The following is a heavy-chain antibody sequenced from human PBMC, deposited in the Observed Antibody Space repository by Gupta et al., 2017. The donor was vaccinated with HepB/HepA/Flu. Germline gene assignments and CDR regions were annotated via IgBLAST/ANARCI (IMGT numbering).Heavy chain of an antibody. CDR3: RQATIGN. Sequence: VQLVQPGAEVMTPGASVKLSCKASEDSFTRSYIHWVRQAPGHGLEWMGLIDPWGHKTAYARNFQARVTCTSATSTKKDYLILRNLGAEDAAQDDSRQATIGNWGQGALVTVSS. J-gene: IGHJ4*02. D-gene: IGHD3-16*01. V-gene: IGHV1-46*01. CDR1: EDSFTRSY. CDR2: IDPWGHKT.